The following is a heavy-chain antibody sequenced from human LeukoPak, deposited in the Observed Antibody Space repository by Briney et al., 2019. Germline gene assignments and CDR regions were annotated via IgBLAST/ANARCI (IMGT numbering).Heavy chain of an antibody. CDR2: IYYSGST. CDR3: ARHGVRWFGEYSDY. Sequence: SETLSLTCTVSGGSISSSSYYWGWIRQPPGKGLEWIGSIYYSGSTYYNPSLKSRVTISVDTSKNQFSLKLSSVTAADTAVYYCARHGVRWFGEYSDYWGQGTLVTVSS. J-gene: IGHJ4*02. V-gene: IGHV4-39*01. CDR1: GGSISSSSYY. D-gene: IGHD3-10*01.